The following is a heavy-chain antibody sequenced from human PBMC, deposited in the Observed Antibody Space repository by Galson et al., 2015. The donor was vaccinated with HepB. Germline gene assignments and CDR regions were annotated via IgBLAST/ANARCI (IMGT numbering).Heavy chain of an antibody. J-gene: IGHJ3*01. CDR1: GFTFSNYA. CDR2: ISGSGGST. Sequence: SLRLSCAASGFTFSNYAMNWVRQAPGKGLEWVSSISGSGGSTYYADSVKGRFTISRDNSKNTLYLQMISLRAEDTATYYCAKQPMLRVNLISFDVWGQGTMVTVSS. D-gene: IGHD3-10*01. V-gene: IGHV3-23*01. CDR3: AKQPMLRVNLISFDV.